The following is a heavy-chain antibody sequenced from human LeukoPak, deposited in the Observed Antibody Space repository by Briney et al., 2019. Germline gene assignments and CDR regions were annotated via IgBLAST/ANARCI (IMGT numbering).Heavy chain of an antibody. J-gene: IGHJ6*03. CDR3: ARDFPFTIFGVVAADYYYYYMDV. Sequence: SEILSLTCTVSGGSISSYYWSWIRQPAGKGLEWIGRIYTSGSTNYNPSLKSRVTISVDTSKNQFSLKLSSVTAADTAVYYCARDFPFTIFGVVAADYYYYYMDVWGKGTTVTVSS. V-gene: IGHV4-4*07. CDR1: GGSISSYY. CDR2: IYTSGST. D-gene: IGHD3-3*01.